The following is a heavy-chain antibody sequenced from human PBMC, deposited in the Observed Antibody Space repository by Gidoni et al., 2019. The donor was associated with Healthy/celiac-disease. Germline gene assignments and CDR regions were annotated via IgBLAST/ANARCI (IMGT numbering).Heavy chain of an antibody. CDR1: GFTFSNAW. CDR2: IKSKTDGGTT. CDR3: TRPILEGYCSGGSCYTYYYGMDV. Sequence: EVQLVESGGGLVKPGGSLRLSCAASGFTFSNAWMSWVRQAPGKGLEWVGRIKSKTDGGTTDYAAPVKGRFTISRDDSKNTLYLQMNSLKTEDTAVYYCTRPILEGYCSGGSCYTYYYGMDVWGQGTTVTVSS. J-gene: IGHJ6*02. V-gene: IGHV3-15*01. D-gene: IGHD2-15*01.